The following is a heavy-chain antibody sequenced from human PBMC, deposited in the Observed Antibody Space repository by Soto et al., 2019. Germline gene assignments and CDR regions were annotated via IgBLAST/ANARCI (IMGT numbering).Heavy chain of an antibody. CDR1: GYTFTSYG. Sequence: QVQLVQSGAEVKKPGASVKVSCKASGYTFTSYGISWVRQAPGQGLEWMVWISDYNGNTNYAQKLQGRVTMTTDTSTITAYMELRSLRSDDTAVYYCARDLRSYDFGSGYNFKASSYAFDIWGQGTMVTVSS. CDR2: ISDYNGNT. D-gene: IGHD3-3*01. V-gene: IGHV1-18*01. J-gene: IGHJ3*02. CDR3: ARDLRSYDFGSGYNFKASSYAFDI.